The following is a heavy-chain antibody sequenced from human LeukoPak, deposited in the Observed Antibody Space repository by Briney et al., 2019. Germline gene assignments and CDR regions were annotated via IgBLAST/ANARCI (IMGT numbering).Heavy chain of an antibody. CDR3: ARDNDWAFHY. V-gene: IGHV3-23*01. CDR1: GFTFTNYA. Sequence: GGSLRLSCAASGFTFTNYAMSWVRQAPGMGLEWVSGISGSDSGTYYPDFVKGRFTISRDNAKNSLYLQMNSLRDEDTAVYYCARDNDWAFHYWGQGTLVTVSS. J-gene: IGHJ4*02. CDR2: ISGSDSGT. D-gene: IGHD3-9*01.